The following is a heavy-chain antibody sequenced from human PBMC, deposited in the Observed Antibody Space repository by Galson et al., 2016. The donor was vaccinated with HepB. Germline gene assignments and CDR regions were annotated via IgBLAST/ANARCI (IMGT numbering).Heavy chain of an antibody. V-gene: IGHV3-30-3*01. Sequence: SLRLSCAASGFTFRSYAMNWVRQAPGKGLEWVAVISYDGSNKYYADSVKGRFTISRDNSKNMLYLQMSSLRAEDTAVYYCARDRKFYDFWSGYSIPRGGYHYYELDVWGKGTTVTVSS. CDR1: GFTFRSYA. CDR2: ISYDGSNK. J-gene: IGHJ6*04. CDR3: ARDRKFYDFWSGYSIPRGGYHYYELDV. D-gene: IGHD3-3*01.